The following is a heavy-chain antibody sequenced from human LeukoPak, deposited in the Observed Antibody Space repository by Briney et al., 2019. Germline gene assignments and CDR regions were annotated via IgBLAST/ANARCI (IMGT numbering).Heavy chain of an antibody. CDR1: GYTFTSYD. CDR3: ARAYTYYDFWSGSKTDAFDI. Sequence: GASVKVSCKASGYTFTSYDINWVRQATGQGLEWMGWMNPNSGNTGYAQKFQGRATITRNTSISTAYMELSSLRSEDTAVYYCARAYTYYDFWSGSKTDAFDIWGQGTMVTVSS. J-gene: IGHJ3*02. CDR2: MNPNSGNT. D-gene: IGHD3-3*01. V-gene: IGHV1-8*03.